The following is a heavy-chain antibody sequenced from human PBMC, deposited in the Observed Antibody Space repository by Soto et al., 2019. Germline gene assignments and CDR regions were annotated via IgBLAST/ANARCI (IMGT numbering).Heavy chain of an antibody. Sequence: ETLSLTSTVAGGSISSYYCTLIRQPAGKGLEWIGRVYSSGGTHYNPSLKSRVTISLDTSKNQFSLRLLSVTDADTAVYYCARGQRFSDWFDPWGQGTLVTVSS. CDR1: GGSISSYY. V-gene: IGHV4-4*07. CDR3: ARGQRFSDWFDP. CDR2: VYSSGGT. J-gene: IGHJ5*02. D-gene: IGHD3-3*01.